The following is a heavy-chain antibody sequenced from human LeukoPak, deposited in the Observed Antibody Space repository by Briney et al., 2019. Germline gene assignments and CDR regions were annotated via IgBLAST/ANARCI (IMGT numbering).Heavy chain of an antibody. CDR1: GGSISSGDYY. Sequence: PSQTLSLTCTVSGGSISSGDYYWSWIRQPPGKGLEWIGYIYYSGSTYYNPSLKSRVTISVDTSKNQFSLKLSSVTAADTAVYYCASSLPAAILGAFDIWGQGTVVTVSS. CDR3: ASSLPAAILGAFDI. J-gene: IGHJ3*02. V-gene: IGHV4-30-4*08. D-gene: IGHD2-2*01. CDR2: IYYSGST.